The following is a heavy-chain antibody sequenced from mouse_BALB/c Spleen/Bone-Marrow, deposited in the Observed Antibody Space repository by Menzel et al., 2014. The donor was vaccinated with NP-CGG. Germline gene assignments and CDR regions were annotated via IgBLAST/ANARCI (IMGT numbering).Heavy chain of an antibody. V-gene: IGHV4-1*02. Sequence: DVMLVESGGGLVQPGGSLKLPCAASGFDFSRYWMSWVRQAPGKGLEWIGEINPDSSTINYTPSLKDKFIISRDNAKNTLYLQMSKVRSEDTALYYCARLYYYGNFAYWGQGTTLTVSS. J-gene: IGHJ2*01. CDR3: ARLYYYGNFAY. CDR1: GFDFSRYW. D-gene: IGHD1-1*01. CDR2: INPDSSTI.